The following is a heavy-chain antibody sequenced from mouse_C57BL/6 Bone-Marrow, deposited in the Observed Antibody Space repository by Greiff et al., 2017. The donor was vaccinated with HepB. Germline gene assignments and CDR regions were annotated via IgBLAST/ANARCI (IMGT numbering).Heavy chain of an antibody. CDR2: IDPANGNT. CDR3: ARVTTVVGYYAMDY. J-gene: IGHJ4*01. Sequence: EVKLVESVAELVRPGASVKLSCTASGFNIKNTYMHWVKQRPEQGLEWIGRIDPANGNTKYAPKFQGKATITADTSSNTAYLQLSSLTSEDTAIYYCARVTTVVGYYAMDYWGQGTSVTVSS. CDR1: GFNIKNTY. D-gene: IGHD1-1*01. V-gene: IGHV14-3*01.